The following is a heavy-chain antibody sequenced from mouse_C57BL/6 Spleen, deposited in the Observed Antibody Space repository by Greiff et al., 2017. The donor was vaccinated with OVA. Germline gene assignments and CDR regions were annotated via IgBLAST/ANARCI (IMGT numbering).Heavy chain of an antibody. CDR3: ALGGSSYDYAMDY. D-gene: IGHD1-1*01. CDR1: GYTFTSYW. J-gene: IGHJ4*01. Sequence: VQLQQPGAELVKPGASVKLSCKASGYTFTSYWMQWVKQRPGQGLEWIGEIDPSDSYTNYNQKFKGKATLTVDTSSSTAYMQLSSLTSEDSAVYYCALGGSSYDYAMDYWGQGTSVTVSS. CDR2: IDPSDSYT. V-gene: IGHV1-50*01.